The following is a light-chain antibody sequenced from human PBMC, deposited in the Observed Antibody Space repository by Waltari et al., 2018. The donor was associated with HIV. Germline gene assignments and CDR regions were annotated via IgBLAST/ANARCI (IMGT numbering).Light chain of an antibody. CDR3: QQYGSSPRT. CDR1: QSVSSSY. V-gene: IGKV3-20*01. J-gene: IGKJ1*01. Sequence: EIVLTQSPGTLSLSPGERATLSCRASQSVSSSYLAWYQQKPGQAPRLLIYGASSRATGIPDRFRGSGSGTDFTLTISRLEPKDFAVYYCQQYGSSPRTFGQGTKVEIK. CDR2: GAS.